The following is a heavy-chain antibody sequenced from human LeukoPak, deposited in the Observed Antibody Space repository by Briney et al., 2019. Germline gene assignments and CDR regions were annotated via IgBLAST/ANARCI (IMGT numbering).Heavy chain of an antibody. CDR1: GGSISSYD. CDR3: ARQGYDILTGYIDAFDI. J-gene: IGHJ3*02. V-gene: IGHV4-59*08. Sequence: PSETLSLTCTVSGGSISSYDWSWIRQPPGKGLEGIGDISYSGSTNYNPSLKTRVTISIDTSKNQCSLKLRSVTAADTAIYYCARQGYDILTGYIDAFDIWGQGTMVTVSS. CDR2: ISYSGST. D-gene: IGHD3-9*01.